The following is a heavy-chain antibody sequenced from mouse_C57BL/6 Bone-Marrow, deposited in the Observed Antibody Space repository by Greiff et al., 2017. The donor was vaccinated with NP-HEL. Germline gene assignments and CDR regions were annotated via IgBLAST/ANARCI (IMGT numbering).Heavy chain of an antibody. CDR3: ARRGYYPDY. CDR1: GYSFTGYY. V-gene: IGHV1-42*01. D-gene: IGHD2-3*01. Sequence: VQLKQSGPELVKPGASVKISCKASGYSFTGYYMNWVKQSPEKSLEWIGEINPSTGGTTYNQKFKAKATLTVDKSSSTAYMQLKSLTSEDSAVYYCARRGYYPDYWGQGTTLTVSS. J-gene: IGHJ2*01. CDR2: INPSTGGT.